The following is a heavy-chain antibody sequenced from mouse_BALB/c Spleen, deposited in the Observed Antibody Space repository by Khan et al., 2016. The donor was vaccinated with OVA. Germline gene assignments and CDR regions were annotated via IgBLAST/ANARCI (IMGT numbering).Heavy chain of an antibody. D-gene: IGHD3-1*01. CDR1: AYPFTSYT. V-gene: IGHV1-4*01. CDR3: ARKSTRASY. J-gene: IGHJ2*01. CDR2: INPSSGYT. Sequence: QVQLKDSGAELVKPGASVKMSSKASAYPFTSYTMHWVNQRPGQGLEWIGYINPSSGYTKYNQKFKDKATLTADKSSSTAYMQLSSLTSEDSAVYYCARKSTRASYWGQGTTLTVSS.